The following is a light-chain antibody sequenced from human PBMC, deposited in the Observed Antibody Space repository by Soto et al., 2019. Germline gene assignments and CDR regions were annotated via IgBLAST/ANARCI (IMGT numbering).Light chain of an antibody. CDR3: QQYSSHLWT. J-gene: IGKJ1*01. Sequence: DIQMPQSPSTLSASVGDRVTITCRASQSISYWLAWYQQKPGKAPNLLIYDVSNLESGVPSRFSGSASGTEFTLTISSLQPDDFATYYCQQYSSHLWTFGQGTKVESK. CDR1: QSISYW. CDR2: DVS. V-gene: IGKV1-5*01.